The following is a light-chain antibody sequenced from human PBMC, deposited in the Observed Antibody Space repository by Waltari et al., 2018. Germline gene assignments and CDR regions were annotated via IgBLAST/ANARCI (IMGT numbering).Light chain of an antibody. CDR2: YAS. V-gene: IGKV3-15*01. CDR1: QSIGSN. J-gene: IGKJ5*01. CDR3: QQYNNWPIT. Sequence: EVVLTQSPATLSVSPGERATLSCRASQSIGSNLAWYQQKPGQAPRLLIYYASTRATGIPARFSGSGSGTEFTLTISSLQSEDFAVYYCQQYNNWPITSGQGTRLEIK.